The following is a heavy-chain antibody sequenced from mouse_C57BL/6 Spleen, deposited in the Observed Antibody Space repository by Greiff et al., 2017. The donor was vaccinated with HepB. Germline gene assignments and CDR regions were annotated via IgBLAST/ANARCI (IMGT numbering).Heavy chain of an antibody. CDR1: GYTFTSYW. CDR2: IDPSDSET. Sequence: QVQLKQSGAELVRPGSSVKLSCKASGYTFTSYWMHWVKQRPIQGLEWIGNIDPSDSETHYNQKFKDKATLTVDKSSSTAYMQLSSLTSEDSAVYYCARQLRLPYYAMDYWGQGTSVTVSS. D-gene: IGHD3-2*02. J-gene: IGHJ4*01. V-gene: IGHV1-52*01. CDR3: ARQLRLPYYAMDY.